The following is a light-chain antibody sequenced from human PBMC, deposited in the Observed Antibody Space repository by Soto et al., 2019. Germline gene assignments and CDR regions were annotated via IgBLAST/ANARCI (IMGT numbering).Light chain of an antibody. J-gene: IGKJ4*01. CDR3: QQYGYSPLT. V-gene: IGKV3-20*01. Sequence: PGERATLSCRASQSVRSSDLAWYQQKVGQPPRLLIYDASSRATGVPARFSGSGSGTDFTLTISRLEPEDFAAYYCQQYGYSPLTFGGGTMVEIK. CDR1: QSVRSSD. CDR2: DAS.